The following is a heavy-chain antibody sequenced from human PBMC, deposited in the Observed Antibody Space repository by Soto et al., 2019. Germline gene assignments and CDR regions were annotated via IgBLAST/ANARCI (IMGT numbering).Heavy chain of an antibody. V-gene: IGHV4-31*03. CDR1: GGSINGGGYY. Sequence: PSETLSLTCTVSGGSINGGGYYWTWIRQHPGKGLEWIGYIFHSGTTYYNPSLRSRVAMSIDTSKKQFFLRLTSVTAADTAVYYCARDFRQRHLDQHGMDVWGQGTTVTVSS. CDR3: ARDFRQRHLDQHGMDV. D-gene: IGHD3-3*01. CDR2: IFHSGTT. J-gene: IGHJ6*02.